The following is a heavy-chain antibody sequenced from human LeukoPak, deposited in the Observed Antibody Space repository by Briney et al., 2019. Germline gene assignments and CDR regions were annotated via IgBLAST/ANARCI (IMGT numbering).Heavy chain of an antibody. D-gene: IGHD6-13*01. CDR3: AREGYRYSSSYQGWFDP. J-gene: IGHJ5*02. V-gene: IGHV6-1*01. CDR2: TFYRSKWYN. CDR1: GDSVSSNDAA. Sequence: SQTLSLTCAISGDSVSSNDAAWNWIRQSPSRGLEWLGRTFYRSKWYNDYAVSVKSRITINPDTSKNQFSLQLNSVTPEDTAVYYCAREGYRYSSSYQGWFDPWGQGTLVTVSS.